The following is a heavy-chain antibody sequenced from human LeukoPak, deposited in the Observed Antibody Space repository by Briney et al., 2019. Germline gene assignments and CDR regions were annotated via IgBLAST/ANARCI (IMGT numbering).Heavy chain of an antibody. CDR1: GFTVSNNY. CDR2: IHSGGTT. D-gene: IGHD5-12*01. V-gene: IGHV3-53*01. Sequence: GGSLRLSCAASGFTVSNNYMSWVRQAPGKGLEWVSVIHSGGTTNYAASVQGRFTISRDNSKTTVYLHMNSLRAEDTAVYYCARDSDSGYGPCASWGQGTLVTVSS. CDR3: ARDSDSGYGPCAS. J-gene: IGHJ5*02.